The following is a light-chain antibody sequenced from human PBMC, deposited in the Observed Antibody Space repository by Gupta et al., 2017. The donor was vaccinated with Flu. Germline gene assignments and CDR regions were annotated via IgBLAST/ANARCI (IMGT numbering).Light chain of an antibody. CDR2: DAS. J-gene: IGKJ4*01. CDR1: QSVSSY. Sequence: EIVLTQSPATLSLSPGERATLSCRASQSVSSYLAWYQQKPGQAPRLLIYDASDRATGIPARFSGSGSGTDFTLTITNLEPEDSAVYYCQQRVDGPPVATFGGGTKVEIK. V-gene: IGKV3-11*01. CDR3: QQRVDGPPVAT.